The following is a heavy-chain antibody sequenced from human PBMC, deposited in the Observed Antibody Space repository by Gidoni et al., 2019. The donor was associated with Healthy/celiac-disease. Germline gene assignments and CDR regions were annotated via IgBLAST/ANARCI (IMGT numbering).Heavy chain of an antibody. CDR2: ISWNSGSI. Sequence: EVQLVESGGGLVQPGRSLRLSCPASAFTFDDYAMPWVRQAPGKGLEWVSGISWNSGSIGYADSVKGRFTISRDNAKNSLYLQMNSLRAEDTALYYCAKGWTWELLTYFDYWGQGTLVTVSS. D-gene: IGHD1-26*01. CDR3: AKGWTWELLTYFDY. CDR1: AFTFDDYA. J-gene: IGHJ4*02. V-gene: IGHV3-9*01.